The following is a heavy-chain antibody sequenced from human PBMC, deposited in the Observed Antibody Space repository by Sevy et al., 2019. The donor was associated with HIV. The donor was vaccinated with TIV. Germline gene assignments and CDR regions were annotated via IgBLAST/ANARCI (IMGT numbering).Heavy chain of an antibody. Sequence: QLGGSLRLSCAASGFTFSSYAMHWVRQAPGKGLEWVAVISYDGSNKYYADSVKGRFTISRDNSKNTLYLQMNSLRAEDTAVYYCATSRGYSYGLSGGLSYWGQGTLVTVSS. V-gene: IGHV3-30*04. CDR1: GFTFSSYA. CDR3: ATSRGYSYGLSGGLSY. D-gene: IGHD5-18*01. CDR2: ISYDGSNK. J-gene: IGHJ4*02.